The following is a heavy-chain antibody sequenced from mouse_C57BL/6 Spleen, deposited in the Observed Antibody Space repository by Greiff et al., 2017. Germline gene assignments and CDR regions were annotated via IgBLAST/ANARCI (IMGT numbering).Heavy chain of an antibody. CDR2: IYPRSGNT. CDR3: AREGFYYYGSSYNYCDY. J-gene: IGHJ2*01. V-gene: IGHV1-81*01. D-gene: IGHD1-1*01. CDR1: GYTFTSYG. Sequence: VQLQQSGAELARPGASVKLSCKASGYTFTSYGISWVKQRTGQGLEWIGEIYPRSGNTYYNEKFKGKATLTADKSSSTAYMELRSLTSEDSAVYFCAREGFYYYGSSYNYCDYWGQGTTLTVSS.